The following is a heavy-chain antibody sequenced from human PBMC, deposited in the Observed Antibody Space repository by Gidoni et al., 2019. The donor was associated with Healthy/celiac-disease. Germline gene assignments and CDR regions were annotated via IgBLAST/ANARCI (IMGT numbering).Heavy chain of an antibody. J-gene: IGHJ4*02. Sequence: QVQLQESGPGLVKPSQTLSLTCTFSGGSFSRGGYYWSWIRQHPGTGLEWIGYIYYSESTYYNPSLKSRVTISVDTAKNQCSLKLSSVTAADTAVYYGARAYRALQWPAFFDYWGQGTLVTVSS. CDR2: IYYSEST. V-gene: IGHV4-31*03. D-gene: IGHD6-19*01. CDR3: ARAYRALQWPAFFDY. CDR1: GGSFSRGGYY.